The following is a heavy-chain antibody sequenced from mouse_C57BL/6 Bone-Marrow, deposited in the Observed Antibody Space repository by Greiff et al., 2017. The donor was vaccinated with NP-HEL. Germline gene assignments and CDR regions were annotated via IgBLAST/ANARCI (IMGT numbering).Heavy chain of an antibody. CDR1: GYSFTGYY. V-gene: IGHV1-42*01. D-gene: IGHD2-1*01. CDR2: INPSTGGT. J-gene: IGHJ3*01. CDR3: AEDLDLPGVFAY. Sequence: EVQLQESGPELVKPGASVKISCKASGYSFTGYYMNWVKQSPEKSLEWIGEINPSTGGTTYNQKFKAKATLTVDKSSSTAYMQLKSLTSEDSAVYYCAEDLDLPGVFAYWGQGTRVTVSA.